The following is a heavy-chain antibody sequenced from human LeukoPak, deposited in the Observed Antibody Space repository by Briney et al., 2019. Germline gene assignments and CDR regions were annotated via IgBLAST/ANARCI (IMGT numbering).Heavy chain of an antibody. CDR2: IYTSVST. J-gene: IGHJ4*02. Sequence: SETLSLTCTVSGGSISAYHWGWIRQSLGNGLTCIAYIYTSVSTKYNPSLKSRGSISVDTSKNQFSLKVTSVTAADTAVYYCGGRRPAPGTPIDYWGQGTLVTVSS. D-gene: IGHD6-13*01. CDR3: GGRRPAPGTPIDY. V-gene: IGHV4-4*09. CDR1: GGSISAYH.